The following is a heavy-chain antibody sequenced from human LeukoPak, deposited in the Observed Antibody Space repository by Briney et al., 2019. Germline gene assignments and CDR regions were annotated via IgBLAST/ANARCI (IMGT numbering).Heavy chain of an antibody. V-gene: IGHV3-21*01. CDR2: ISSSSSYI. J-gene: IGHJ3*02. D-gene: IGHD6-6*01. Sequence: PGGSLRLSCAASGFTLSSYSMNWVRQAPGKGLEWVSSISSSSSYIYYADSVKGRFTISRDNAKNSLYLQMNSLRAEDTAVYYCARAEYSSSFDDAFDIWGQGTMVTVSS. CDR1: GFTLSSYS. CDR3: ARAEYSSSFDDAFDI.